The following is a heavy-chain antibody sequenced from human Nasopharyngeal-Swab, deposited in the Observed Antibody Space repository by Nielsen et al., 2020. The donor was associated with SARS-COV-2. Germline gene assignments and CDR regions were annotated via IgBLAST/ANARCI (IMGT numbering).Heavy chain of an antibody. J-gene: IGHJ4*02. V-gene: IGHV3-23*01. D-gene: IGHD6-13*01. CDR1: GFTFSRSA. CDR2: IGVSGTMT. CDR3: ARGSSRGMFDY. Sequence: GGSLRLSCAASGFTFSRSALTWVRQAPGKGLEWVSAIGVSGTMTYYADFVRDRFTISRDNSKNTLYLQMNSLRAEDTAVYYCARGSSRGMFDYWGQGTLVTVSS.